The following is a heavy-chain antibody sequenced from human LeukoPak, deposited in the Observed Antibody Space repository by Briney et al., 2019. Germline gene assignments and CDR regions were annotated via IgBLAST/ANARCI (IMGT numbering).Heavy chain of an antibody. CDR2: INHSGST. Sequence: SETLSLTCAVYGGSFSGYYWSWIRPPPGKGLEWIGEINHSGSTNYHPSLKSRVTISVDTSTNQSSLKRRSVTAADTAVYYCAREMATIHFDYWGQGTLFTVSS. CDR1: GGSFSGYY. V-gene: IGHV4-34*01. CDR3: AREMATIHFDY. D-gene: IGHD5-24*01. J-gene: IGHJ4*02.